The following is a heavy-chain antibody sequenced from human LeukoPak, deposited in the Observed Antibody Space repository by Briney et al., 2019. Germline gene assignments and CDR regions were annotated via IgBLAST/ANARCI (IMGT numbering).Heavy chain of an antibody. CDR1: GDSISSTNW. D-gene: IGHD4-17*01. V-gene: IGHV4-4*02. Sequence: SETLSLTCAVSGDSISSTNWWNWVRQPPGKGLEWIGEIDHRGNTNYNPSLKSRVSISADKSKNQFSLKLTSVTAADTAVYYCARGYGPDYWGQGILVTVSA. J-gene: IGHJ4*02. CDR3: ARGYGPDY. CDR2: IDHRGNT.